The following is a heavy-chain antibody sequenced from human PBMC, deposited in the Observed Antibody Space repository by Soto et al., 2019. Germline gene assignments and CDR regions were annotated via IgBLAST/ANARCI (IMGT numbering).Heavy chain of an antibody. CDR2: IIPIFGTA. CDR3: ARGEDIVVVVAATRSSMGYYYGMDV. V-gene: IGHV1-69*13. Sequence: GASVKVSCKASGGTFSSYAISWVRQAPGQGLEWMGGIIPIFGTANYAQKFQGRVTITADESTSTAYMELSSLRSEDTAVYYCARGEDIVVVVAATRSSMGYYYGMDVWGQGPTVTVSS. CDR1: GGTFSSYA. D-gene: IGHD2-15*01. J-gene: IGHJ6*02.